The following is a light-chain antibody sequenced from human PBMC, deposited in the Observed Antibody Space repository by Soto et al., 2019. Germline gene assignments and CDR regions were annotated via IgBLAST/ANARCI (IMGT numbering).Light chain of an antibody. Sequence: IVMTQSPVTLSVSPGERVTLSCRARQSISNSLAWYQERPGQAPRFLIYGASTRATGIPARFSGSGSGTEFTLTISSLQSEDFAVYYCQQYNNWPWTFGQGTKVEI. V-gene: IGKV3-15*01. J-gene: IGKJ1*01. CDR3: QQYNNWPWT. CDR2: GAS. CDR1: QSISNS.